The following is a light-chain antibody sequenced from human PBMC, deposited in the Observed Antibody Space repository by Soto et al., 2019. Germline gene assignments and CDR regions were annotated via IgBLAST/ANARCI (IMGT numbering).Light chain of an antibody. CDR1: QSVSGDY. Sequence: EIVLTQSPGTLSLSQGERATLSCRDSQSVSGDYLAWYQQTHGQXPRXXIYSASNRATGIPDRFSGSGSGTELTITISSLQPDDFETYYCQHYNSYSEAFGQGTKVDIK. V-gene: IGKV3-20*01. CDR2: SAS. J-gene: IGKJ1*01. CDR3: QHYNSYSEA.